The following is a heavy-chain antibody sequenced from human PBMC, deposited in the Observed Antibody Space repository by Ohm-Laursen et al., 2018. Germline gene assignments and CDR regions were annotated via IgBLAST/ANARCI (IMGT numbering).Heavy chain of an antibody. CDR1: GFTFCIYE. CDR3: ARDGGYDSPGNYYGMDV. V-gene: IGHV3-48*03. CDR2: IGSGYTP. J-gene: IGHJ6*02. D-gene: IGHD5-12*01. Sequence: SLRLSCTASGFTFCIYEMNWVRQAPEKGLEWVSYIGSGYTPHYADSVKGRFTISRDNAKNSLYLQMTSLTAEDTAVYYCARDGGYDSPGNYYGMDVWGQGTTVTVSS.